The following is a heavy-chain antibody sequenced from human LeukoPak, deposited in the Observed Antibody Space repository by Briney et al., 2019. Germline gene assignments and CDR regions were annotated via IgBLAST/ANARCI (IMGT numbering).Heavy chain of an antibody. CDR3: ARDATTMIVVVIPNWYFDL. V-gene: IGHV3-53*01. Sequence: GGSLRLSCAASGFTVSSNYMTWVRQAPGKGLEWVSVIYSGGGTYYADSVKGRFTISRDNAKNSLYLQMNSLRAEDTAVYYCARDATTMIVVVIPNWYFDLWGRGTLVTVSS. J-gene: IGHJ2*01. D-gene: IGHD3-22*01. CDR1: GFTVSSNY. CDR2: IYSGGGT.